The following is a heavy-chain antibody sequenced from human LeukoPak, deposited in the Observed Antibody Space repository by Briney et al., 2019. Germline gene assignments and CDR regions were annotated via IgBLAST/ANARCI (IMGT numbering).Heavy chain of an antibody. V-gene: IGHV4-39*01. CDR2: IYYSGRT. J-gene: IGHJ2*01. CDR3: ARGVSMIVVVIHDWYFDL. D-gene: IGHD3-22*01. Sequence: SETLSLTCTVSGGSISSSSYYWGWIRQPPGKGLEWIGNIYYSGRTYYNPSLKSRVTISVDTSKNQFSLKLSSVTATDTAVYYCARGVSMIVVVIHDWYFDLWGRGTLVTVSS. CDR1: GGSISSSSYY.